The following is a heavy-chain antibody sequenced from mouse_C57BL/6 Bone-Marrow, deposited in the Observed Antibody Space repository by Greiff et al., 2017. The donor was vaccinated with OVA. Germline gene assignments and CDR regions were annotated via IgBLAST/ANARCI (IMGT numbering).Heavy chain of an antibody. CDR1: GYTFTDYY. V-gene: IGHV1-19*01. CDR3: ARGPSYPHY. CDR2: INPYNGGT. J-gene: IGHJ2*01. D-gene: IGHD2-10*01. Sequence: EVQLQQSGPVLVKPGASVKMSCKASGYTFTDYYMNWVKQSHGKSLEWIGVINPYNGGTSYNQKFKGKATLTVDKSSSTAYMELNSLTSEDSAVYYCARGPSYPHYWGQGTTLTVSS.